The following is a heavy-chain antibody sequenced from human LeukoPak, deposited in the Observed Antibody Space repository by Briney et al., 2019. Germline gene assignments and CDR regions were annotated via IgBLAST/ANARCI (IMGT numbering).Heavy chain of an antibody. CDR1: GFTFSNAW. Sequence: GGSLRLSCAASGFTFSNAWMSWVRQAPGKGLEWVGRIKSKTDGGTTDYTAPVKGRFTMSREDSKNTLYLQMNSLKTEDTAVYYCTTGPFDYYGSASYLANGMDVWGQGTTVTVSS. CDR2: IKSKTDGGTT. D-gene: IGHD3-10*01. CDR3: TTGPFDYYGSASYLANGMDV. J-gene: IGHJ6*02. V-gene: IGHV3-15*01.